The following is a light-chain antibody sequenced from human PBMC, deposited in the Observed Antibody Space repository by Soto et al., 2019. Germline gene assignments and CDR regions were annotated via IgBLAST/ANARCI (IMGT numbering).Light chain of an antibody. Sequence: EIVMTQSPATLSVSPGERATLSCRASQTVSSNLAWYQQTPGQAPRLLIYGASSRATGIPARFSGSGSGTEFTLTISSLPSGDFAVYYCQQYNNWPLLTFGGGTKVAIK. CDR2: GAS. CDR3: QQYNNWPLLT. J-gene: IGKJ4*01. CDR1: QTVSSN. V-gene: IGKV3-15*01.